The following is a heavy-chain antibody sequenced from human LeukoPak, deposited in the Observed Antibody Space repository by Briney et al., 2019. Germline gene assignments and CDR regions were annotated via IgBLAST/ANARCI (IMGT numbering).Heavy chain of an antibody. D-gene: IGHD4/OR15-4a*01. CDR3: ARDPANFGKGAFDI. CDR2: IGGSGGST. J-gene: IGHJ3*02. Sequence: GGSLRLSCAASGFTFSTYTMSWVRQAPGKGLEWVSAIGGSGGSTYYADSVKGRFTISRDNSKNTLYLQMNSLRAEDTAVYYCARDPANFGKGAFDIWGQGTMVTVSS. CDR1: GFTFSTYT. V-gene: IGHV3-23*01.